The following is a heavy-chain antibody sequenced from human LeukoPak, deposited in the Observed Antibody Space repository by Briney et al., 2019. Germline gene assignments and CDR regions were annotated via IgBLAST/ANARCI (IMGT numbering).Heavy chain of an antibody. J-gene: IGHJ4*02. V-gene: IGHV1-46*01. D-gene: IGHD3-22*01. Sequence: ASVKVSCKASGYTFTSYYMHWVRQAPGQGLEWMGIINPSGGSTSYAQKLQGRVTMTTDTSTSTAYMELRSLRSDDTAVYYCARSPKYYYDSSGYYLFDYWGQGTLVTVSS. CDR1: GYTFTSYY. CDR3: ARSPKYYYDSSGYYLFDY. CDR2: INPSGGST.